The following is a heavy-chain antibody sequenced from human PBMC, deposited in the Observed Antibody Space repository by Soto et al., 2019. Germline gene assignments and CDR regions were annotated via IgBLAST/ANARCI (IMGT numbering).Heavy chain of an antibody. V-gene: IGHV1-69*13. CDR2: IIPFFKAT. Sequence: GASVKVYCKASGCTFSSQAINWGRQAPGQGLEWMGGIIPFFKATNYAQKFQGRVTITADDSTSTAYMDLSSLRSEDTAVYYCARDVPLNYYDGTYYYYAMDVWGQGTTVTVSS. D-gene: IGHD3-16*01. J-gene: IGHJ6*02. CDR1: GCTFSSQA. CDR3: ARDVPLNYYDGTYYYYAMDV.